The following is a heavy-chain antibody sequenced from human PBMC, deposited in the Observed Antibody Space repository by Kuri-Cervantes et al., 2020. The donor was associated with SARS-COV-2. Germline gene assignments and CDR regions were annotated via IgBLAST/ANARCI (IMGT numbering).Heavy chain of an antibody. CDR3: ARQNDFWSGHSFDP. D-gene: IGHD3-3*01. Sequence: SETLSLTCTVSGGSISSGSYHWGWIRQPPGKGLEWIASISYSGSDYYSPSLKGRVTVSVDTSRNQFSLRLRSMTDADTAVYYCARQNDFWSGHSFDPWGPGILVTVSS. CDR2: ISYSGSD. J-gene: IGHJ5*02. CDR1: GGSISSGSYH. V-gene: IGHV4-39*01.